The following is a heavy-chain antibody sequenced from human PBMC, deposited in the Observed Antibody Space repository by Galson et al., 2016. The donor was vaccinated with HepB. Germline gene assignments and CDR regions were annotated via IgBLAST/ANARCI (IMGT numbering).Heavy chain of an antibody. D-gene: IGHD3-10*01. CDR3: AKLPTRYYGSGTGYGMDI. Sequence: SLRLPCPASGLTFSNYNMNWFRQAPGKGLEWVSSISGTNGFIYQAASVTGLFPISRDDSKNTLYLQMHSLRAEDTALYYCAKLPTRYYGSGTGYGMDIWGQGTTVTVSS. J-gene: IGHJ6*02. CDR1: GLTFSNYN. V-gene: IGHV3-21*04. CDR2: ISGTNGFI.